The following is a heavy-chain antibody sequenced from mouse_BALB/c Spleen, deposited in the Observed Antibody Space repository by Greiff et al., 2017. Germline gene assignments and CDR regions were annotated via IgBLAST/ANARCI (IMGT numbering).Heavy chain of an antibody. CDR1: GFDFSRYW. CDR2: INPDSSTI. D-gene: IGHD2-14*01. CDR3: ARPYRYDVGWFAY. Sequence: EVKLLESGGGLVQPGGSLKLSCAASGFDFSRYWMSWVRQAPGKGLEWIGEINPDSSTINYTPSLKDKFIISRDNAKNTLYLQMSKVRSEDTALYYCARPYRYDVGWFAYWGQGTLVTVSA. J-gene: IGHJ3*01. V-gene: IGHV4-1*02.